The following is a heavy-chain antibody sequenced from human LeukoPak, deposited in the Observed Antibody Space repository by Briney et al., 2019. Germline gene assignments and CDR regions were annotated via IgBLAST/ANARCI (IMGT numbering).Heavy chain of an antibody. Sequence: GGSLRLSCAASRFTFSSYEIDWVRQAPGKGREWVLYTSSSGSIIYYADSVKGRFTISRDNAKNSLYLQMNSLRAEDTAIYYCATGDDFWSGYYQLDYWGQGTLVTVSS. D-gene: IGHD3-3*01. CDR1: RFTFSSYE. V-gene: IGHV3-48*03. CDR3: ATGDDFWSGYYQLDY. J-gene: IGHJ4*02. CDR2: TSSSGSII.